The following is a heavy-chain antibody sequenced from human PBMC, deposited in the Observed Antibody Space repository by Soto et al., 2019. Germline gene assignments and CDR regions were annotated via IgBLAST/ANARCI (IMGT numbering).Heavy chain of an antibody. V-gene: IGHV3-53*01. J-gene: IGHJ6*02. CDR3: ARFMTTVTTIYYYYGMDV. CDR1: GFTVSTNY. CDR2: IYSGGST. Sequence: EVQLVESGGGLIQPGGSLRLSFAASGFTVSTNYMTWVRQAPGKGLEWVSVIYSGGSTYYADSVEGRFTISRDNSKNTVYLQMSSLRAEDTAVYYCARFMTTVTTIYYYYGMDVWGQGTTVTVSS. D-gene: IGHD4-4*01.